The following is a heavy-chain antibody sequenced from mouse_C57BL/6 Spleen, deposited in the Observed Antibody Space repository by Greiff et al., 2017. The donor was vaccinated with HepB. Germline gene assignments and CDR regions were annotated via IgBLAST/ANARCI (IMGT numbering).Heavy chain of an antibody. CDR1: GYSITSGYY. D-gene: IGHD2-3*01. Sequence: VQLKESGPGLVKPSQSLSLTCSVTGYSITSGYYWNWIRQFPGNKLEWMGYISYDGSNNYNPSLKNRISITRDTSKNQFFLKLNSVTTEYTATYYCARDRFYDSSPYDYWGQGTSVTVSS. J-gene: IGHJ4*01. V-gene: IGHV3-6*01. CDR3: ARDRFYDSSPYDY. CDR2: ISYDGSN.